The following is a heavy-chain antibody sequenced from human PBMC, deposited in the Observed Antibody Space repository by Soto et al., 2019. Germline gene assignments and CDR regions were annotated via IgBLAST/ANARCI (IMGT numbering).Heavy chain of an antibody. CDR3: AKFISRTTEDYYYGMDV. CDR1: GFTFSSYA. V-gene: IGHV3-23*01. D-gene: IGHD4-4*01. Sequence: GSLRLSCAASGFTFSSYAMSWVRQAPGKGLEWVSAISGSGGSTYYADSVKGRFTISRDNSKNTLYLQMNSLRAEDTAVYYCAKFISRTTEDYYYGMDVWGQGTTVTVSS. CDR2: ISGSGGST. J-gene: IGHJ6*02.